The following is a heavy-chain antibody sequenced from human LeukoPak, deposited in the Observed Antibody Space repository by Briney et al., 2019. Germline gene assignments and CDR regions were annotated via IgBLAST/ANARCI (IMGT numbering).Heavy chain of an antibody. CDR3: AKDLTIFGVVLIVLEDDY. D-gene: IGHD3-3*01. CDR2: LSGSGGST. CDR1: GFTFNSYA. J-gene: IGHJ4*02. Sequence: PGGSLRLSCAASGFTFNSYAMSWVRQAPGKGLEWVSTLSGSGGSTYYADSVKGRFTISRDNSKNTLYLQMNSLRAEDTAVYYCAKDLTIFGVVLIVLEDDYWGQGTLVTVSS. V-gene: IGHV3-23*01.